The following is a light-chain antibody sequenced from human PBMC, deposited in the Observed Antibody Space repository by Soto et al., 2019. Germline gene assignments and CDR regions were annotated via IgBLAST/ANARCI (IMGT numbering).Light chain of an antibody. CDR1: SSNIGAGYD. J-gene: IGLJ1*01. V-gene: IGLV1-40*01. CDR2: GNS. Sequence: QSVLTQPPSVSGAPGQRVTISCTGSSSNIGAGYDVHWYQQLPGTAPKLLIYGNSNRPSGVPDRFSGSKSGTSASLAITGLQAEDVADYYCASWDDRLNGHVFGTGTKVTV. CDR3: ASWDDRLNGHV.